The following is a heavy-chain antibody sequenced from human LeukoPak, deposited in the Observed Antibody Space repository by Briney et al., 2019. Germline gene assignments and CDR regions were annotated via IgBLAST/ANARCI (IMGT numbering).Heavy chain of an antibody. Sequence: ASVKVSCKASGGTFSSYAISWVRQAPGQGLEWMGRIIPILGIANYAQKFQGRVTITADKSTSTAYMELSSLRSEDTAVYYCAGSSQLGYFDYWGQGTLVTVSS. J-gene: IGHJ4*02. CDR2: IIPILGIA. CDR1: GGTFSSYA. CDR3: AGSSQLGYFDY. D-gene: IGHD6-6*01. V-gene: IGHV1-69*04.